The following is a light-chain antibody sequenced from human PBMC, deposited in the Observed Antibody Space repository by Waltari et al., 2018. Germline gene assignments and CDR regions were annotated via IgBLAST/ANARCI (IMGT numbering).Light chain of an antibody. CDR3: CSYVRDITWV. CDR1: SSDVGSYNL. J-gene: IGLJ3*02. V-gene: IGLV2-23*01. Sequence: QSALPQPASVSGSPGQSITISSTGTSSDVGSYNLVSWYQHHPGKAPKLMIYEGTKRPSGVSDRFSGSKSGDTASLTISGLQAEDEADYYCCSYVRDITWVFGGGTKLTVL. CDR2: EGT.